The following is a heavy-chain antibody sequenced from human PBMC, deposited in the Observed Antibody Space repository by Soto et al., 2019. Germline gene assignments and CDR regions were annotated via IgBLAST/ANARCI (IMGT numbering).Heavy chain of an antibody. J-gene: IGHJ4*02. CDR3: ATMERLFDY. Sequence: GGSQRLSCAASGFTFSDYGMHWVRQAPGTGLEWVAVISYDGSDKYYADSVKGRFTISRDNSKNRLYLQMNSLRAEDTAVYYCATMERLFDYWGQGTLVTVS. V-gene: IGHV3-30*03. CDR2: ISYDGSDK. CDR1: GFTFSDYG. D-gene: IGHD3-3*01.